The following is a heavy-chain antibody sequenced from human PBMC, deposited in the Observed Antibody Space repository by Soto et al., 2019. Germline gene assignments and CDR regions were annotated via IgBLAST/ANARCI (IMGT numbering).Heavy chain of an antibody. CDR2: INPNSGGT. V-gene: IGHV1-2*04. D-gene: IGHD6-19*01. Sequence: ASVKVSCKASGYTITGYYMHWVRQAPGQGLEWMGWINPNSGGTNYAQKFQGWVTMTRDTSISTAYMELSRLRSDDTAVYYCARGQIAVAGNRLGADPYYYGMDVWGQGTTVTVSS. CDR3: ARGQIAVAGNRLGADPYYYGMDV. J-gene: IGHJ6*02. CDR1: GYTITGYY.